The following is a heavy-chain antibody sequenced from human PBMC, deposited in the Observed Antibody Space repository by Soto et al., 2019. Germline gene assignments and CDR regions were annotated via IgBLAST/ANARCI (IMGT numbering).Heavy chain of an antibody. CDR1: GFTFSGSA. Sequence: EVQLAESGGGLVQPGGSLKLSCAASGFTFSGSAMHWVRQASGKGLEWVGRIRSKANSYATAYAASVKGRFTISRDDSKNTAYLQMNSLKTEDTAVYYCTRHCSEPENWGQGTLVTVSS. D-gene: IGHD2-15*01. CDR2: IRSKANSYAT. J-gene: IGHJ4*02. CDR3: TRHCSEPEN. V-gene: IGHV3-73*01.